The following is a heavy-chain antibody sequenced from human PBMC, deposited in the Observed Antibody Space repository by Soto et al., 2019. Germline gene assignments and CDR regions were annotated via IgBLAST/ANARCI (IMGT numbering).Heavy chain of an antibody. CDR2: IKQDGSEK. V-gene: IGHV3-7*01. J-gene: IGHJ4*02. CDR1: GFTFSSYW. D-gene: IGHD2-15*01. CDR3: ARDHEYCSGGSCYTGESGY. Sequence: EVQLVESGGGLVQPGGALRLSCAASGFTFSSYWMSWVRQAPGKGLEGVANIKQDGSEKYYVDSVKGRFTISRDNAKNSLYLQMNSVRAEDTAVYYCARDHEYCSGGSCYTGESGYWGQGTLVTVSS.